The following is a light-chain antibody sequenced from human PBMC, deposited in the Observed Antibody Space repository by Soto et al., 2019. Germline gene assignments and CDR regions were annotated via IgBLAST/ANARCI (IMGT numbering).Light chain of an antibody. CDR2: LNSDGSH. CDR1: SGHSSYA. Sequence: QPVRTQSPSASASLGASVKLTCTLSSGHSSYAIAWHQQQPEKGPRYLMKLNSDGSHSKGDGIPDRFSGSSSGAERYLTISSLQSEDEADYYCQTWGTGIRVFGGGTKVTVL. V-gene: IGLV4-69*01. CDR3: QTWGTGIRV. J-gene: IGLJ2*01.